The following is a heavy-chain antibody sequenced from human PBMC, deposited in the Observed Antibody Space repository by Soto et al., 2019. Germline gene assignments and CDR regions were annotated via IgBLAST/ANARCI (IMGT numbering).Heavy chain of an antibody. D-gene: IGHD6-13*01. CDR1: GFTFSRYA. CDR2: ISGSGGSS. V-gene: IGHV3-23*01. Sequence: PGGSLRLSCAASGFTFSRYAMTWVRQAPGKGLEWVSAISGSGGSSYYADSERGRFTISRDNSKNTLFLQMNSLRAEDTAVYYCVKGFSSRDYWGRGTLVTVSS. CDR3: VKGFSSRDY. J-gene: IGHJ4*02.